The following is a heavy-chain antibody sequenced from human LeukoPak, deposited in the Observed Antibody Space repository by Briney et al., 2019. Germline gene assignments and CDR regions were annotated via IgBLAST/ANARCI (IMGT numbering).Heavy chain of an antibody. CDR1: GFTFSSYG. CDR2: ISYDGSNK. J-gene: IGHJ6*02. CDR3: VEGYYGSGSDV. V-gene: IGHV3-30*03. Sequence: GRSLRLSCAASGFTFSSYGMHWVRQAPGKGLEWVAVISYDGSNKYYADSVKGRFTISRDNSKNTLYLQMNSLRAEDTAVYYCVEGYYGSGSDVWGQGTTVTVSS. D-gene: IGHD3-10*01.